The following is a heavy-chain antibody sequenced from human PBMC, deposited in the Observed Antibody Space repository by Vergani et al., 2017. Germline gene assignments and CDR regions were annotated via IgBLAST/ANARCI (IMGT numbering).Heavy chain of an antibody. CDR2: IIPIFGTA. CDR1: GGTFSSYA. Sequence: QVQLVQSGAEVKKPGSSVKVSCKASGGTFSSYAISWVRQAPGQGLEWMGGIIPIFGTANYAQKFQGRVTITADESTSTAYMELSSLRSEDTAVYYCGTYYYDSVSINGDAFDLWGQGTMVTVSS. V-gene: IGHV1-69*01. CDR3: GTYYYDSVSINGDAFDL. D-gene: IGHD3-10*01. J-gene: IGHJ3*01.